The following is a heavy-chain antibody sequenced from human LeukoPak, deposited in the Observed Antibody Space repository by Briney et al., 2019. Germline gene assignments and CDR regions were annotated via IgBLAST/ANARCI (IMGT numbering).Heavy chain of an antibody. V-gene: IGHV1-46*01. Sequence: GASVKVSCKASGYTFTSYYMHWVRQAPGQGLEWMGIINPSDGSTSYAQKFQGRVTMTRDTSTSTVYMELSSLRSEDTAVYYCARDPRYCSGGSCYNFRFDPWGQGTLVTVSS. CDR1: GYTFTSYY. D-gene: IGHD2-15*01. CDR3: ARDPRYCSGGSCYNFRFDP. J-gene: IGHJ5*02. CDR2: INPSDGST.